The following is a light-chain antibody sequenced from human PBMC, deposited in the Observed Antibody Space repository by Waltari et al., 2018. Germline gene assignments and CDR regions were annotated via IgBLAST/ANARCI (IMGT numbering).Light chain of an antibody. CDR1: QSPLHSDGKTY. Sequence: DIVMTQTPPSLSVTPGQPASISCKSSQSPLHSDGKTYLYWYLQKPGQSPQLLIYEAFNRFSGVPDRFSGSGSGRDFTLKISRVEAEDVGVYYCMQTVQLPSFTFGQGTKLEIK. CDR2: EAF. J-gene: IGKJ2*01. V-gene: IGKV2D-29*02. CDR3: MQTVQLPSFT.